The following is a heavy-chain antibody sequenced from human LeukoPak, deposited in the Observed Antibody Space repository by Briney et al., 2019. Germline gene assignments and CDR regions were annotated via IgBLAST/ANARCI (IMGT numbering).Heavy chain of an antibody. Sequence: PGGSLRLSCAASGFTFSSDETNWVRQAPGKGLEWVSYISSSGTTIYYADSVKGRFAISRDNAKNSLYLQMNSLRAEDTAVYYCARDGPTPGFWGEGTLVTVSS. CDR3: ARDGPTPGF. J-gene: IGHJ4*02. D-gene: IGHD2-15*01. CDR2: ISSSGTTI. V-gene: IGHV3-48*03. CDR1: GFTFSSDE.